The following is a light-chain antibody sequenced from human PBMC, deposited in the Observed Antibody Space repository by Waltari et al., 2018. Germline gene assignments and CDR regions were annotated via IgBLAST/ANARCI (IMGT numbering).Light chain of an antibody. J-gene: IGLJ2*01. V-gene: IGLV1-40*01. Sequence: QSVLTQPPSVSGAPGQRVTISCTGSSSNIGAGYDVHWYQQLPGTAPKLRLYGNRHRPSGFPDRFSGSKSGTSASLAITGLQAEDEADYDCQSYDSSLSGSVFGGGTKLTVL. CDR1: SSNIGAGYD. CDR3: QSYDSSLSGSV. CDR2: GNR.